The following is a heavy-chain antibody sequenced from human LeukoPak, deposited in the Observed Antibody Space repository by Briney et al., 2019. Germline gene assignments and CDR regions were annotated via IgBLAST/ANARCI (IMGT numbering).Heavy chain of an antibody. CDR3: ANRLYYYDSSGQGDY. Sequence: GSLRLSCAASGFTFSSYAMSWVRQAPGKGLEWVSAISGSGGSTYYADSVKGRFTISRDNSKNTLYLQMNSLRAEDTAVYYCANRLYYYDSSGQGDYWGQGTLVTVSS. V-gene: IGHV3-23*01. CDR2: ISGSGGST. J-gene: IGHJ4*02. CDR1: GFTFSSYA. D-gene: IGHD3-22*01.